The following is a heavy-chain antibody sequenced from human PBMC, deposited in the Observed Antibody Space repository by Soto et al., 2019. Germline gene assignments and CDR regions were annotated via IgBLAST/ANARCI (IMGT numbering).Heavy chain of an antibody. D-gene: IGHD3-9*01. CDR2: TLYSGSP. CDR1: GGSVGTGAYY. J-gene: IGHJ3*02. CDR3: ARHDYYHRTFDI. V-gene: IGHV4-61*08. Sequence: SETLSLTCRVSGGSVGTGAYYWSWIRQPPGKGLEWIGYTLYSGSPNYNPSLQSLQSRVTISVDTSRNQFSLRLTSVTAADTALYYCARHDYYHRTFDIWGQGTLVTVSS.